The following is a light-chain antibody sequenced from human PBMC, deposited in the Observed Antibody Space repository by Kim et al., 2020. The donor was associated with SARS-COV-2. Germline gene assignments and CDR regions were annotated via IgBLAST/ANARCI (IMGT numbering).Light chain of an antibody. CDR3: QSYDSSLWV. V-gene: IGLV6-57*01. J-gene: IGLJ3*02. CDR1: SGSIASND. Sequence: GETVTISCTRSSGSIASNDVQWYQQRPGSSPTTVIYEDNQRPSGVPDRFSGSIDSSSNSASLTISGLKTEDEADYYCQSYDSSLWVFGGGTKLTVL. CDR2: EDN.